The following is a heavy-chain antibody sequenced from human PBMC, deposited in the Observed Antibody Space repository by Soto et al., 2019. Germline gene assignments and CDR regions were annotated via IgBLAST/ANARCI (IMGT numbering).Heavy chain of an antibody. CDR3: ARVLIAAAGTFWFDP. Sequence: SETLSLTCTVSGGSISSYYWSWIRQPPGKGLEWIGYIYYSGSTNYNPSLKSRVTISVDTSKNQFSLKLSSVTAADTAVYYCARVLIAAAGTFWFDPWGQGTLVTVS. V-gene: IGHV4-59*08. J-gene: IGHJ5*02. CDR1: GGSISSYY. CDR2: IYYSGST. D-gene: IGHD6-13*01.